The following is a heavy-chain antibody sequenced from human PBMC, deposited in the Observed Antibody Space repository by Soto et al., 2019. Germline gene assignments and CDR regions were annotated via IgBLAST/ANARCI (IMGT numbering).Heavy chain of an antibody. V-gene: IGHV1-8*01. D-gene: IGHD2-15*01. CDR2: MNPNSGNT. J-gene: IGHJ4*02. CDR3: ARGRLGRSKPNNDY. Sequence: SVKVSCKASGYTFTSYDINWVRQATGQGLEWMGWMNPNSGNTGYAQKFQGRVTMTRNTSISTAYMELSSLRSEDTAVYCCARGRLGRSKPNNDYWGQGTLVTVSS. CDR1: GYTFTSYD.